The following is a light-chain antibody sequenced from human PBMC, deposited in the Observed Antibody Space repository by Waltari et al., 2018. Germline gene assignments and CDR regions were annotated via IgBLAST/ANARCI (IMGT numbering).Light chain of an antibody. V-gene: IGKV1-9*01. Sequence: IQLTQSPSSLSASVGDRVTITCRASQGISSYLAWYQQKPGKAPKLLIYAGSTLLNGVPSRFSCGGFVTDFTLTISSLQPEDFATYYCQQVNSYPFTFGPGTTVDIK. CDR3: QQVNSYPFT. CDR1: QGISSY. J-gene: IGKJ3*01. CDR2: AGS.